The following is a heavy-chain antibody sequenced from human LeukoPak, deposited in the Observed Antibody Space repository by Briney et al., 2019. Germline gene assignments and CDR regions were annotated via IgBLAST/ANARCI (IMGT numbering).Heavy chain of an antibody. D-gene: IGHD3-22*01. J-gene: IGHJ3*02. CDR1: GGSISSGGYY. V-gene: IGHV4-31*03. CDR2: IYYSGST. CDR3: ARARDYYDSSGRRDAFDI. Sequence: SQTLSLTCTVSGGSISSGGYYWSWIRQHPGKGLEWIGYIYYSGSTYYNPSLKSRVTISVDTSKNQFSLKLSSVTAADTAVYYCARARDYYDSSGRRDAFDIWGQGTMVTVSS.